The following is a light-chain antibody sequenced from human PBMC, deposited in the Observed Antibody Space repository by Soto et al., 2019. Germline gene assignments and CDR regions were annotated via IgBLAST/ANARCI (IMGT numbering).Light chain of an antibody. CDR3: SSYPSSTPLI. V-gene: IGLV2-14*01. CDR2: EVS. Sequence: QSALTQPASVSGSPGQSITISCTGTSSDVGGWNFVSWYQQHPGKAPKLMIYEVSSLPSGVSNRFSGSKSGDTASLTISRLQPEDEADYYGSSYPSSTPLIFGVRTKLTVL. J-gene: IGLJ2*01. CDR1: SSDVGGWNF.